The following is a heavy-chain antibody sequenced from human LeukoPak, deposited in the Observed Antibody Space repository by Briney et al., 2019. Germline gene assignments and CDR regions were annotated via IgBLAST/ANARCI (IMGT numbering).Heavy chain of an antibody. CDR1: GYTFTSYY. V-gene: IGHV1-46*01. J-gene: IGHJ5*02. CDR3: ARSGPHYDSSGPSFDP. Sequence: ASVKVSCKASGYTFTSYYMHWVRQAPGQGLEWMGIINPSGGSTSYAQKFQGRVTITRNTSISTAYMELSSLRSEDTAVYYCARSGPHYDSSGPSFDPWGQGTLVTVSS. D-gene: IGHD3-22*01. CDR2: INPSGGST.